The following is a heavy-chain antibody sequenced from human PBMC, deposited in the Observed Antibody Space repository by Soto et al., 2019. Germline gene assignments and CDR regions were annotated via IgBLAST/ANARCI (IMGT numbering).Heavy chain of an antibody. Sequence: SLRLSCPASGFTFSIYGMHWVRQAPGKGLEWVAVIWYDGSNKYYADSVKGRFTISRDNSKNTLYLQMNSLRAEDTAVYYCARDALTETYDILTGYLDYWGQGTLVTVSS. CDR3: ARDALTETYDILTGYLDY. CDR1: GFTFSIYG. J-gene: IGHJ4*02. D-gene: IGHD3-9*01. V-gene: IGHV3-33*01. CDR2: IWYDGSNK.